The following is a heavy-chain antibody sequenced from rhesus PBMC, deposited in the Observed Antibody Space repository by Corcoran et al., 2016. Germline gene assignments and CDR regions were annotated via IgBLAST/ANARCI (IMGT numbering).Heavy chain of an antibody. V-gene: IGHV4-106*01. J-gene: IGHJ4*01. Sequence: QVQLQESGPGLVKPSETLSLTCAVSGGSISDDYYWSWIRQPHGKGPEWIGYIHGIGGCTKYNRSLRNLVTISIDTSKNRFSLKLSSVTAPDTAVCYCASGYSRYPFDYWGQGVLVTVSS. D-gene: IGHD3-9*01. CDR3: ASGYSRYPFDY. CDR2: IHGIGGCT. CDR1: GGSISDDYY.